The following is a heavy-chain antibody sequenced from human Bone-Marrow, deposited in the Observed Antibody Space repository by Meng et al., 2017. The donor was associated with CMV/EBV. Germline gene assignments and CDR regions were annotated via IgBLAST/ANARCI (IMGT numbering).Heavy chain of an antibody. Sequence: GGSLRLSCAASGFTFSSYSMNWVRQAPGKGLEWVSSMSSSSSYIYYAGSVKGRFTISRDNARNTLNVHMDGLGAEDTAVYYCAKESDDDSGFVLDAWGRGTLVTVSS. J-gene: IGHJ5*02. D-gene: IGHD3-22*01. CDR3: AKESDDDSGFVLDA. CDR2: MSSSSSYI. V-gene: IGHV3-21*06. CDR1: GFTFSSYS.